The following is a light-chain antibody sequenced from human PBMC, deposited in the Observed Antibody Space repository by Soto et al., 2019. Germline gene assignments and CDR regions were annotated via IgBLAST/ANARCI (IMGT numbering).Light chain of an antibody. CDR1: QSLLHSNGYNY. CDR2: LGS. V-gene: IGKV2-28*01. J-gene: IGKJ4*01. CDR3: MQRLQPPLT. Sequence: DIVMTQSPLSLPVTPGEPASISCRSSQSLLHSNGYNYLHWYLQKPGQSPQLLIYLGSNRASGVPDRFSGSGSGKDFTLKISRVEAEDVGVYYCMQRLQPPLTCGGGTKVEIK.